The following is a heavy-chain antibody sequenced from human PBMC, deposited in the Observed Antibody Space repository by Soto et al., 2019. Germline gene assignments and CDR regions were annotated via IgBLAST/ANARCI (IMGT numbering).Heavy chain of an antibody. CDR2: ISYDGSNK. D-gene: IGHD2-2*01. CDR1: GFTFSSYA. Sequence: QVQLVESGGGVVQPGRSLRLSCAASGFTFSSYAMHWVRQAPGQGLEWVAVISYDGSNKYYADSVKGRFTISRDNSKNTLYLQMNSLRAEDTAVYYCASPYCISTSCYFDYWGQGTLVTVSS. CDR3: ASPYCISTSCYFDY. J-gene: IGHJ4*02. V-gene: IGHV3-30-3*01.